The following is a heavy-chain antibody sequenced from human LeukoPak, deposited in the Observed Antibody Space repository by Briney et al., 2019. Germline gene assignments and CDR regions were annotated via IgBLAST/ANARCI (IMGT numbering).Heavy chain of an antibody. J-gene: IGHJ1*01. D-gene: IGHD1-26*01. CDR2: INHSGST. Sequence: PSETLSLTCAVYGGSFSGYYWSWIRQPPGKGLEWIGEINHSGSTNYNPSLKSRVTISVDTSKNQFSLKLSSVTAADTAVYYCARGGGRGATTAEYFQHWGQGTLVNVSS. V-gene: IGHV4-34*01. CDR1: GGSFSGYY. CDR3: ARGGGRGATTAEYFQH.